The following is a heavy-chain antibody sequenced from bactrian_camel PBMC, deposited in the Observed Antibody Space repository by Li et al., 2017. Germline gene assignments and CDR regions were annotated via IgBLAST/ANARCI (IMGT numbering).Heavy chain of an antibody. CDR2: IYTGGGDG. V-gene: IGHV3S40*01. CDR1: TRRPNY. D-gene: IGHD3*01. J-gene: IGHJ4*01. Sequence: VQLVESGGGSVQAGGSLRLSCAYTRRPNYVTWFRQGPGNGREGVAGIYTGGGDGHYADAVKGRFTISHDNAKNMVYLQMNTLKPEDSAVYHCAKGVLLPRELTSPGTQVTVS.